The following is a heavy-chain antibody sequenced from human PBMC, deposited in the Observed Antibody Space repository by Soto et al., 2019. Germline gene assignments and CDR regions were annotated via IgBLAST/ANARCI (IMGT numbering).Heavy chain of an antibody. J-gene: IGHJ6*02. V-gene: IGHV2-5*02. D-gene: IGHD2-21*02. Sequence: QITLKESGPTLVKPTQTLTLTCTFSGFSLSTGGMAVGWIRQPPGKALEWLALIYWDDDRRYRPSLRSRLTVTKVTSKNQVVLTMTSMDPVDTATYYCVHSRCGGDCLRSYSSHYYYGVDVWGQGTTVTVSS. CDR2: IYWDDDR. CDR1: GFSLSTGGMA. CDR3: VHSRCGGDCLRSYSSHYYYGVDV.